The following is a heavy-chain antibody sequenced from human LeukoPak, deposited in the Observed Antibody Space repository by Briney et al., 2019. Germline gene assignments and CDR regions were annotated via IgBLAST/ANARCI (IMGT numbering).Heavy chain of an antibody. J-gene: IGHJ5*02. D-gene: IGHD1/OR15-1a*01. CDR3: ARDPRNKGFDP. Sequence: GGSLRLSCAASGLTFSSYAMSWVRQAPGKGLEWVSAISDSGSSTYYADSVKGRFTISRDNAKNTLYLQMNSLRVEDTAVYYCARDPRNKGFDPWGQGTLVTVSS. V-gene: IGHV3-23*01. CDR1: GLTFSSYA. CDR2: ISDSGSST.